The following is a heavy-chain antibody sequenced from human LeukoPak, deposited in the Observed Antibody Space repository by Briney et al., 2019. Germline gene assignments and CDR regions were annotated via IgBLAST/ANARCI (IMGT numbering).Heavy chain of an antibody. Sequence: GGSLRLSCAASGFTFNSYAMHWVRQAPGKGLEWVALISYDGTDKYYADSVKGRFTISRDNAKNSLYLQMNSLRAEDTAVYYCAELGITMIGGVWGKGTTVTISS. D-gene: IGHD3-10*02. J-gene: IGHJ6*04. V-gene: IGHV3-30*04. CDR2: ISYDGTDK. CDR1: GFTFNSYA. CDR3: AELGITMIGGV.